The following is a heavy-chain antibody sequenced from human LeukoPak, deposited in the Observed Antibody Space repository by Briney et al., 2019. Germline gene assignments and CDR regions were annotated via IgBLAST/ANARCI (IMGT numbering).Heavy chain of an antibody. CDR1: GLTFSSDW. Sequence: GGSLRLSCAASGLTFSSDWMHWVRQDPGKGVVWVSRITNDGSSTTYADSVKGRFPISIYNAKNFLYLQVNSLRAEDTAVYYCATQQGGTPAYWGQGTLVTVSS. CDR2: ITNDGSST. D-gene: IGHD6-13*01. CDR3: ATQQGGTPAY. V-gene: IGHV3-74*01. J-gene: IGHJ4*02.